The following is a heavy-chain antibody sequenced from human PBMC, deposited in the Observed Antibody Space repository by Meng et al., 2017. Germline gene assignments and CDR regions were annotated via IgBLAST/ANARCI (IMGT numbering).Heavy chain of an antibody. CDR1: GGTSSRSNR. CDR3: ERVRGAVAGTNFDY. Sequence: QERLQEGRTGGGKGSGTLTLSWAVAGGTSSRSNRWGWGRQPLGKGLEWNGEIYHSGSTNYNPSLKRRITIEEEKSKNQFSLKLSSVTAADTAVYYCERVRGAVAGTNFDYWGKGTLVTVSS. CDR2: IYHSGST. J-gene: IGHJ4*02. V-gene: IGHV4-4*02. D-gene: IGHD6-19*01.